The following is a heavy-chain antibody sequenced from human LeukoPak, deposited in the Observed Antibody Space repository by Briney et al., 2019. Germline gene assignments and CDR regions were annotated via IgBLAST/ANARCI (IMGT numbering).Heavy chain of an antibody. V-gene: IGHV1-8*03. CDR1: GYTFTSYD. CDR2: MNPNSGNT. D-gene: IGHD2-2*01. Sequence: ASVKVSCKASGYTFTSYDINWVRQATGQGLEWMGWMNPNSGNTGYAQKFQGRVTISRNTSITTAYMELSSLRSEDTAVYYCARGAGYCSTPSCSLGYWGQGTLVTVSS. CDR3: ARGAGYCSTPSCSLGY. J-gene: IGHJ4*02.